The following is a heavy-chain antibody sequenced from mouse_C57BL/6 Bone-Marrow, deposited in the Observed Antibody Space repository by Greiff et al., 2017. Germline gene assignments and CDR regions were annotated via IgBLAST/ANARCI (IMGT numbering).Heavy chain of an antibody. CDR1: GYTFTDYA. Sequence: VQLQQSGPELVRPGVSVKISCKGSGYTFTDYAMHWVKPSHAKSLEWIGVISTYYGDASYNQKFKDKATMTVDKSSSTAYLKLARLTSEDSAVYYCARLTTTVVGPYAMDYWGQGTSVTVSS. CDR2: ISTYYGDA. CDR3: ARLTTTVVGPYAMDY. J-gene: IGHJ4*01. V-gene: IGHV1-67*01. D-gene: IGHD1-1*01.